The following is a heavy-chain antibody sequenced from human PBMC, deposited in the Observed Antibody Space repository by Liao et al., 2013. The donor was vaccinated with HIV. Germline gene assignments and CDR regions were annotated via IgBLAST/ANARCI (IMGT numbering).Heavy chain of an antibody. Sequence: QLQLQESGPGLVKPSESLSLTCSVSGDSIISSNYYWAWIRQAPGQGLEWIGSIYSRGKSDSNPSLKSRVTISVDPSKNQFSLNLRSLTAADTAVYYCARPFLEFLGGRSCISWGPTERNRYDPSSFQ. CDR1: GDSIISSNYY. D-gene: IGHD3-3*02. J-gene: IGHJ1*01. CDR3: ARPFLEFLGGRSCISWGPTERNRYDPSSFQ. V-gene: IGHV4-39*07. CDR2: IYSRGKS.